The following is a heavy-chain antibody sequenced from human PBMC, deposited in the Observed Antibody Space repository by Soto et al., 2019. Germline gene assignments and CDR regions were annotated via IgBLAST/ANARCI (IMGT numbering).Heavy chain of an antibody. CDR1: GDSLRGQS. V-gene: IGHV4-34*01. Sequence: SETLSLTCAVVGDSLRGQSWNWIRQSPGKGLEWIGELDQSGGTNYNPSLKSRAIISDDTSKNQFSLTLTSVTAADTAVYYCARDLPLGDYAEVGMDVWGQGTTVTVSS. CDR2: LDQSGGT. CDR3: ARDLPLGDYAEVGMDV. J-gene: IGHJ6*02. D-gene: IGHD4-17*01.